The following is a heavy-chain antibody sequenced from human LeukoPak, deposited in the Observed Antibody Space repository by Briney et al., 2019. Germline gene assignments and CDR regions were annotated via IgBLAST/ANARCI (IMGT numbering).Heavy chain of an antibody. CDR1: GFTFSSYA. CDR2: ISSSGQTS. CDR3: AKDIKWRYWFFDL. J-gene: IGHJ2*01. D-gene: IGHD5-12*01. Sequence: GGSLRLSCAASGFTFSSYAMSWVRQAPGKGLEWVSVISSSGQTSYDAASVTRRSFISSDNSKTPQFLQKNSMRAETTAYYCCAKDIKWRYWFFDLWGRGTLVAVSS. V-gene: IGHV3-23*01.